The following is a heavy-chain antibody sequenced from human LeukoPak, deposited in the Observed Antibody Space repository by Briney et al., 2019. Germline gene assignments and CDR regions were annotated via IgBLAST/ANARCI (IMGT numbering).Heavy chain of an antibody. D-gene: IGHD6-13*01. Sequence: ASVKVSCKASGYTFTNYGITWVRQATGQGLEWMGWMNPNSGNTGYAQKFQGRVTMTRNTSISTAYMELSSLRSEDTAVYYCARGNNGLAAGEPDYWGQGTLVTVSS. V-gene: IGHV1-8*02. CDR1: GYTFTNYG. CDR3: ARGNNGLAAGEPDY. CDR2: MNPNSGNT. J-gene: IGHJ4*02.